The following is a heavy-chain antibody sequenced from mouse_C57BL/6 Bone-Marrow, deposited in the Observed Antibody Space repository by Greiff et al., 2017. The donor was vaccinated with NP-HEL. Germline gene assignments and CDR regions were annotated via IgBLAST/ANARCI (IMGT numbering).Heavy chain of an antibody. Sequence: VHLVESGPELVKPGASVKISCKASGYAFSSSWMNWVKQRPGKGLEWIGRIYPGDGDTNYNGKFKGKATLTADKSSSTAYMQLSSLTSEDSAVYFCARWGYGSSYGYFDVWGTGTTVTVSS. V-gene: IGHV1-82*01. J-gene: IGHJ1*03. D-gene: IGHD1-1*01. CDR2: IYPGDGDT. CDR1: GYAFSSSW. CDR3: ARWGYGSSYGYFDV.